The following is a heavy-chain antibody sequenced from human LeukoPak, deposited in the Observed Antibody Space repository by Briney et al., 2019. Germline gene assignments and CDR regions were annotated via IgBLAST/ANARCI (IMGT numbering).Heavy chain of an antibody. CDR2: IYYSGSN. D-gene: IGHD3-16*01. Sequence: SETLSLTCTVSGGSISSYYWSWVRQPPGKGLEWIGYIYYSGSNNYNPSLKSRVTISVDTSKNQFSLKLSSVTAADTAVYYCAREGWVAFDIWGQGTMVTVSS. J-gene: IGHJ3*02. CDR1: GGSISSYY. CDR3: AREGWVAFDI. V-gene: IGHV4-59*01.